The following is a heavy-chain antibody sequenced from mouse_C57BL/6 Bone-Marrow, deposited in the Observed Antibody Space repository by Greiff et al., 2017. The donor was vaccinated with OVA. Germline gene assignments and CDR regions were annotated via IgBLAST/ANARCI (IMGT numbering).Heavy chain of an antibody. V-gene: IGHV1-64*01. CDR1: GYTFTSYW. CDR3: ARGDSSDPYAMDY. J-gene: IGHJ4*01. D-gene: IGHD3-2*02. Sequence: QVQLQQPGAELVKPGASVKLSCKASGYTFTSYWMHWVKQRPGQGLEWIGMIHPNSGSTNYNEKYKSKATLTVDKSSSTSYMQLSSLTSENSAVYYCARGDSSDPYAMDYWGRGTSVTVSS. CDR2: IHPNSGST.